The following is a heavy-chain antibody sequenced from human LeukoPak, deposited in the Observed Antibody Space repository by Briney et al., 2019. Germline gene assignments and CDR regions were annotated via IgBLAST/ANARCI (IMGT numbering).Heavy chain of an antibody. D-gene: IGHD1-26*01. CDR3: ARVLNRYSGSYAG. J-gene: IGHJ4*02. CDR1: GYTFTNYY. V-gene: IGHV1-2*02. Sequence: ASVKVSCKASGYTFTNYYMHWVRQAPGQGLEWMGWINPTSGGTDYAQKFQGRVTMTRDTSINTAYMERSRLKSEDNAAYYCARVLNRYSGSYAGWGQGTLVTVSS. CDR2: INPTSGGT.